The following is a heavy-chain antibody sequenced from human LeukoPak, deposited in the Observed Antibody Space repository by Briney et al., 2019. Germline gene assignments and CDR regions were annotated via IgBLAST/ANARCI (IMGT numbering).Heavy chain of an antibody. J-gene: IGHJ4*02. V-gene: IGHV3-23*01. CDR1: GFTFSSYE. CDR3: AKDVMITFGPVMAPLFDY. Sequence: GGSLRLSCAASGFTFSSYEMNWVRQAPGKGLKWVSGISSSGGSTYYPDSVKGRFTISRDNSKNTLFLLMNSLRAEDTAVYYCAKDVMITFGPVMAPLFDYWGQGTLVTVSS. CDR2: ISSSGGST. D-gene: IGHD3-16*01.